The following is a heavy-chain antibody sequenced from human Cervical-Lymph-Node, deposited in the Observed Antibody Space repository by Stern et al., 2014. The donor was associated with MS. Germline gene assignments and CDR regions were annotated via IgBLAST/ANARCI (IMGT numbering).Heavy chain of an antibody. V-gene: IGHV1-8*02. CDR3: ARGRELLSLDY. CDR1: GYTFTSYY. CDR2: MNPYSGNA. D-gene: IGHD1-26*01. J-gene: IGHJ4*02. Sequence: QVQLVQSGAEVKKPGASVKVSCKASGYTFTSYYMHWVRQGTGQGLEWMGWMNPYSGNAVYAQKFQGRVTMTRDTSTSTAYLELTSLRSEDTAVFYCARGRELLSLDYWGQGTLVTVSS.